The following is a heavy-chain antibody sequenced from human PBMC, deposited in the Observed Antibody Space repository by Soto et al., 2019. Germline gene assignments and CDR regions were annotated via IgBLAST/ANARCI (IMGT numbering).Heavy chain of an antibody. V-gene: IGHV1-69*02. Sequence: SVKVSCKASGGTFSSYTISWVRQAPGQGLEWMGRIIPILGIANYAQKFQGRVTITADKSTSTAYMELSSLRSEDTAVYYCARADCGGDCYHDAFDIWGQGTMVTVSS. D-gene: IGHD2-21*01. CDR2: IIPILGIA. CDR3: ARADCGGDCYHDAFDI. CDR1: GGTFSSYT. J-gene: IGHJ3*02.